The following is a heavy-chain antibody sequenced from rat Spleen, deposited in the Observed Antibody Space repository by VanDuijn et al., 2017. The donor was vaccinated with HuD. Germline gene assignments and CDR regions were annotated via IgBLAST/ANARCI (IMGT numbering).Heavy chain of an antibody. J-gene: IGHJ3*01. Sequence: QVQLKESGPGLVQPSQTLSLTCTVSGFSLNTYTVSWIRQPPGKGLEWIAAMSGGRSTYYNSALESRLSISGDSSKSQIFLKMNSLQTEDTAIYFCTRTYGGYTSHWFAYWGQGTLVTVSS. CDR2: MSGGRST. V-gene: IGHV2-6*01. D-gene: IGHD1-11*01. CDR1: GFSLNTYT. CDR3: TRTYGGYTSHWFAY.